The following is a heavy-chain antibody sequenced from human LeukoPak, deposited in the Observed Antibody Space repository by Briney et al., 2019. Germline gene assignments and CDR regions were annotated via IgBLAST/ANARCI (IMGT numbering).Heavy chain of an antibody. D-gene: IGHD6-6*01. CDR3: ARDHGLTYSTSSKANYFDY. J-gene: IGHJ4*02. Sequence: ASVKVSCKASGYTFTSYDINWVRQATGQGLEWMGWMNPNSGNTGYAQKFQGRVTMTRNTSISTAYMELSSLMSEDTAVYYCARDHGLTYSTSSKANYFDYWGQGTLVTVSS. CDR1: GYTFTSYD. CDR2: MNPNSGNT. V-gene: IGHV1-8*01.